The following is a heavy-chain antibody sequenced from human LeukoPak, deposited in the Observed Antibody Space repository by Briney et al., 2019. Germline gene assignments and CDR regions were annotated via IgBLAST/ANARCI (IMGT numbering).Heavy chain of an antibody. J-gene: IGHJ4*02. CDR1: GYTFTSYY. CDR3: ARTPPGRVPAAIPFDY. V-gene: IGHV1-46*01. CDR2: INPSGGST. Sequence: ASVKVSCKGSGYTFTSYYMHWVRQAPGQGLEWMGIINPSGGSTSYAQKFQGRVTMTRDTSTSTVYMELSSLRSEDSAVYYCARTPPGRVPAAIPFDYWGQGTLVTVSS. D-gene: IGHD2-2*02.